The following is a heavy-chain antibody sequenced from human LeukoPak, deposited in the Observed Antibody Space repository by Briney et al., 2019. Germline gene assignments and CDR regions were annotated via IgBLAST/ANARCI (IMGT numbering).Heavy chain of an antibody. J-gene: IGHJ4*02. CDR2: INHSGST. D-gene: IGHD3-22*01. CDR1: GGSISSGDYY. Sequence: SETLSLTCTVSGGSISSGDYYWSWIRRPPGKGLEWIGEINHSGSTNYNPSLKSRVTISVDTSKNQFSLKLSSVTAADTAVFYCATRVYYYDSSGYYASWGQGTLVTVSS. V-gene: IGHV4-39*07. CDR3: ATRVYYYDSSGYYAS.